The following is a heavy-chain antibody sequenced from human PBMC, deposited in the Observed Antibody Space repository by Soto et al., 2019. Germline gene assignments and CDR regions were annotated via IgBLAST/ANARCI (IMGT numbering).Heavy chain of an antibody. D-gene: IGHD4-17*01. J-gene: IGHJ3*02. Sequence: EVQLVESGGRLVKPGESLRLSCVASGFDFSYYTMNWVRQAPGKGLEWVSAISASSSHKYSADSVRGRFTFSRDNANNTLYIQMNNLRVEDTAVYYCTRLRSDAFDICGEGTLVTVSS. CDR2: ISASSSHK. CDR3: TRLRSDAFDI. V-gene: IGHV3-21*02. CDR1: GFDFSYYT.